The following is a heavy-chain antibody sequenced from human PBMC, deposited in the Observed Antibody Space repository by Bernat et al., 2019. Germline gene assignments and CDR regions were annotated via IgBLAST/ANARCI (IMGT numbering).Heavy chain of an antibody. J-gene: IGHJ6*02. CDR1: GFTFSSYW. V-gene: IGHV3-7*04. D-gene: IGHD6-19*01. CDR3: ARGGGQAKWLVAPPYHYYYGMDV. Sequence: EVQLVESGGGLVQPGGSLRLSCAASGFTFSSYWMSWVRQAPGKGLVWVANIKQDGSEKYYVDSVKGRFTISRDNAKNSLYLQMNSLRAEDTAVYYCARGGGQAKWLVAPPYHYYYGMDVWGQGTTVTVSS. CDR2: IKQDGSEK.